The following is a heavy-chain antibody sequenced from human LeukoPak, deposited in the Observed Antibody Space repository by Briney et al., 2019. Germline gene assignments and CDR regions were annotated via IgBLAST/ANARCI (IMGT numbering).Heavy chain of an antibody. J-gene: IGHJ4*02. D-gene: IGHD3-10*01. Sequence: ASVKVSCKASGYTFTSYDLYWVRQATGQGLEWMGWMNPNSGNTGYAQKFQGRVTMTRNTSISTAYMELSSLRSEDTAVYYCAREVEYYYGSGSYIYPSGFDYWGQGTLVTVSS. CDR2: MNPNSGNT. CDR1: GYTFTSYD. V-gene: IGHV1-8*01. CDR3: AREVEYYYGSGSYIYPSGFDY.